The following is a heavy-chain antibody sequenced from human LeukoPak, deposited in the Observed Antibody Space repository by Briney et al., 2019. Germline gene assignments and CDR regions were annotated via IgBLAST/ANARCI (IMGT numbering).Heavy chain of an antibody. CDR1: GFTFRSYG. CDR2: ISYDVSTK. D-gene: IGHD2-2*01. Sequence: GGSLRLSCAASGFTFRSYGMHWVRQVPGKGLEWVAVISYDVSTKYYADSVKGRFTISRDNSKNTLYLQMNSLRAEDTAVYYCARGVGWFDPWGQGTLVTVSS. V-gene: IGHV3-30*03. CDR3: ARGVGWFDP. J-gene: IGHJ5*02.